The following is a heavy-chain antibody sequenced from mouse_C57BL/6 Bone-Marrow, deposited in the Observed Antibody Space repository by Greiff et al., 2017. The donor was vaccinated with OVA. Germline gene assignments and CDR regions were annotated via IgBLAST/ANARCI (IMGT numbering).Heavy chain of an antibody. CDR1: GYTFTDYE. Sequence: VKLQESGAELVRPGASVTLSCKASGYTFTDYEMHWVKQTPVHGLEWIGAIDPETGGTAYNQKFKGKAILTADKSSSTAYMELRSLTSENSAVYYCKARGLDVWGTGTTVTVSS. J-gene: IGHJ1*03. CDR2: IDPETGGT. V-gene: IGHV1-15*01. CDR3: KARGLDV.